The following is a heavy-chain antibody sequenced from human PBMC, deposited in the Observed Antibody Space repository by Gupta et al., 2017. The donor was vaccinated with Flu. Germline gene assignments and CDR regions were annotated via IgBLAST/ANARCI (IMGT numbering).Heavy chain of an antibody. CDR3: ARARYGSTYGMDV. CDR2: INSEGSSI. J-gene: IGHJ6*02. Sequence: VRQAPGKGPVWVSFINSEGSSIIYADSMKGRFTISRDNAKNTLYLEMNSLRVEDTAVYYCARARYGSTYGMDVWGQGTTVTVSS. V-gene: IGHV3-74*01. D-gene: IGHD3-9*01.